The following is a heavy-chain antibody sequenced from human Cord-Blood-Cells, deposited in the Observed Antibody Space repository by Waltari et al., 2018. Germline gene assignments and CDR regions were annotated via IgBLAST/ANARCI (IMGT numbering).Heavy chain of an antibody. D-gene: IGHD6-6*01. CDR3: ARFDASQSDKYSSSDAAFDI. CDR1: GYTFTSYA. Sequence: QVQLVQSGAEVKKPGASVKVSCKASGYTFTSYAMHWVRQAPGQRLEWMGWINAGNGNTKYSQKFQGRVTITRDTSASTAYMELSSLRSEDTAVYYCARFDASQSDKYSSSDAAFDIWGQGTMVTVSS. V-gene: IGHV1-3*01. CDR2: INAGNGNT. J-gene: IGHJ3*02.